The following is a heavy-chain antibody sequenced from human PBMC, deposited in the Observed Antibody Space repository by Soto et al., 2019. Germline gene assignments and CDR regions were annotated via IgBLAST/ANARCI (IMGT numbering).Heavy chain of an antibody. Sequence: PGWAMRLSCAASGFTFSSYGMHGVRQAPGKGLEWVAVISYDGSNKYYADSVKGRFTISRDNSKKTLYLQMNSLRAEDSAVYYCAKDPRSGYYRDACDIWGQGTLGSVS. V-gene: IGHV3-30*18. J-gene: IGHJ3*02. D-gene: IGHD3-3*01. CDR1: GFTFSSYG. CDR2: ISYDGSNK. CDR3: AKDPRSGYYRDACDI.